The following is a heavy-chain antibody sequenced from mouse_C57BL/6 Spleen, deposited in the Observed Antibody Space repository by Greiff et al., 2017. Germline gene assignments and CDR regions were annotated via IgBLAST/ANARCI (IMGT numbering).Heavy chain of an antibody. Sequence: QVQLQQPGAELVKPGASVKMSCKAFGYTFTSYWITWVKQRPGQGLEWIGDIYPGSGSTNYNEKFKSKATLTVDTSSSTAYMQLSSLTSEDSAVYYCARNWDYYGSSYPYWYFDVWGTGTTVTVSS. D-gene: IGHD1-1*01. J-gene: IGHJ1*03. V-gene: IGHV1-55*01. CDR3: ARNWDYYGSSYPYWYFDV. CDR2: IYPGSGST. CDR1: GYTFTSYW.